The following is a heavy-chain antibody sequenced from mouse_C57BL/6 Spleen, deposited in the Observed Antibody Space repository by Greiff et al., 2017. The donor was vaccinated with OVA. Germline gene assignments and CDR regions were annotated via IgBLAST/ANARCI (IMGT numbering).Heavy chain of an antibody. D-gene: IGHD1-1*01. CDR2: INPNNGGT. CDR3: ARSLYYYGSRDWFAY. J-gene: IGHJ3*01. Sequence: EVQLQQSGPELVKPGASVKIPCKASGYTFTDYNMDWVKQSHGKSLEWIGDINPNNGGTIYNQKFKGKATLTVDKSSSTAYMELRSLTSEDTAVYYCARSLYYYGSRDWFAYWGQGTLVTVSA. CDR1: GYTFTDYN. V-gene: IGHV1-18*01.